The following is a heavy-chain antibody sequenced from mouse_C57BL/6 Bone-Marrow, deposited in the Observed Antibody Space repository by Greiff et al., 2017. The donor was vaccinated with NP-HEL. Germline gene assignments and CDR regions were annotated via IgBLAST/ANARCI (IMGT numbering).Heavy chain of an antibody. CDR2: IDPENGDT. D-gene: IGHD2-3*01. J-gene: IGHJ1*03. CDR3: TTDDYWYFDV. Sequence: EVKLQESGAELVRPGASVKLSCTASGFNIKDDYMNWVKQRPEQGLEWIGWIDPENGDTEYASKFQGKATITADTSSNTAYLQLSILTSEDTAVYYCTTDDYWYFDVWGTGTTVTVSS. CDR1: GFNIKDDY. V-gene: IGHV14-4*01.